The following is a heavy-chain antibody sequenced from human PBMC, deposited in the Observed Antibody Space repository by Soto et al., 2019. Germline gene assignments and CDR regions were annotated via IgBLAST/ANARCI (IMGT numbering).Heavy chain of an antibody. D-gene: IGHD2-8*01. CDR3: ATLARTKDFDY. J-gene: IGHJ4*02. CDR1: GFTFSSYA. V-gene: IGHV3-23*01. CDR2: ISSSGDCT. Sequence: EVQLLESGGGLVQPGGSLRLSCAASGFTFSSYAMTWVRQAPGKGLEWVSGISSSGDCTYYADSVKGRFTISRDNSKNTLCLQMNSLRAEDTAVYYCATLARTKDFDYWGQGTLVTVSS.